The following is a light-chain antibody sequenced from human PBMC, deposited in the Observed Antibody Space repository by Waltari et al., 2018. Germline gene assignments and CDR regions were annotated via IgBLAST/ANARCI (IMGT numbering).Light chain of an antibody. CDR2: DVS. J-gene: IGLJ2*01. CDR1: NNDIGAYNH. CDR3: ASYTTSSTLV. V-gene: IGLV2-14*03. Sequence: QSALAQPASVSGSPGQSITIPCSGTNNDIGAYNHVSWYQQHPGKVPKRMIYDVSYRPSGVSHRFSGSKSGNTASLTISGLQADDEAHFYCASYTTSSTLVFGGGTYLTVL.